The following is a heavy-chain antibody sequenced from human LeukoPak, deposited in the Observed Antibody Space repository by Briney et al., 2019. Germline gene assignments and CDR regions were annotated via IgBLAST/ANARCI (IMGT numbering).Heavy chain of an antibody. D-gene: IGHD3-10*01. CDR1: GYSFTSYW. CDR3: ARHGYYGSGSYWSNLTP. J-gene: IGHJ5*02. V-gene: IGHV5-51*01. Sequence: GESLKISCKGSGYSFTSYWIGWVRQMPGKGLEWMGIIYPGDSDTRYSPSFQGQVTISADESTSTAYLQWSSLKASDTAMYYCARHGYYGSGSYWSNLTPWGQGTLVTVSS. CDR2: IYPGDSDT.